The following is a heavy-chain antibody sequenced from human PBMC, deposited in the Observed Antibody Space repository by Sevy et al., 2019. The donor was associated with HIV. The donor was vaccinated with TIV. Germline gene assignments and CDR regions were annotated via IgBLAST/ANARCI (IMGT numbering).Heavy chain of an antibody. V-gene: IGHV4-59*08. J-gene: IGHJ3*02. D-gene: IGHD2-2*01. CDR3: ARHWAWGTSFYAFDI. CDR2: IYYSGST. Sequence: SETLSLTCTVSGGSISSYYWSWIRQPPGKGLEWIGYIYYSGSTNYNPSLKSRLTISVDTSKNQFSLKLSPVTAADTAGYYCARHWAWGTSFYAFDIWGQGTMVTVSS. CDR1: GGSISSYY.